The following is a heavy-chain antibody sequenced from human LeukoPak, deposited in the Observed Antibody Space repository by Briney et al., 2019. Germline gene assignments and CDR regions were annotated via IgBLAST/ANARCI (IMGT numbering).Heavy chain of an antibody. CDR2: INPHSGGT. CDR1: GYIFTDYY. D-gene: IGHD6-13*01. J-gene: IGHJ4*02. V-gene: IGHV1-2*02. Sequence: ASVTVSCKASGYIFTDYYIHWVRQAPGQGLEWMGWINPHSGGTNYAQQFQGRVSMTRDTSITTAYMELSRLRSDDTAVYYCARVRYSSSWYSFDYWGQGTLVTVSS. CDR3: ARVRYSSSWYSFDY.